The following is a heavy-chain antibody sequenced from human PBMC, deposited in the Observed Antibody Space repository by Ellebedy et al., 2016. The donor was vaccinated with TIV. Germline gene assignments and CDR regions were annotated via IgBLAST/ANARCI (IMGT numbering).Heavy chain of an antibody. CDR2: LNPSTGGT. CDR3: ARGPYGGISVWYFDV. J-gene: IGHJ2*01. V-gene: IGHV1-46*01. D-gene: IGHD4-23*01. Sequence: ASVKVSCKASGYTFTAYHIHWVRQAPGQGLEWVGTLNPSTGGTSYAQKFQGRVTLTRDTSTSTAYMELSSLRSDDTAVYYCARGPYGGISVWYFDVWGRGTLVTVSS. CDR1: GYTFTAYH.